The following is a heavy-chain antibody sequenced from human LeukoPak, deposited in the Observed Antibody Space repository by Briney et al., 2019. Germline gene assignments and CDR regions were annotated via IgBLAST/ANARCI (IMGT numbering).Heavy chain of an antibody. V-gene: IGHV1-2*02. CDR1: GYTFTDYY. CDR2: INPNSGGT. D-gene: IGHD2-2*01. Sequence: ASVKVSCKASGYTFTDYYIQWVRKAPGQGPEWMGWINPNSGGTNSAQKFQGRVTMTRDTSVSTAYMELSRLRSDDTAVYYCARDHCTSSGCYEYYYYGVDVWGQGTTVTVSS. CDR3: ARDHCTSSGCYEYYYYGVDV. J-gene: IGHJ6*02.